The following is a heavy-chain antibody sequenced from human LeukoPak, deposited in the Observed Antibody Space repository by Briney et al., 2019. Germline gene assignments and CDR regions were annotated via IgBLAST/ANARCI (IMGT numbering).Heavy chain of an antibody. J-gene: IGHJ6*02. CDR2: INPNSGGT. D-gene: IGHD2-2*01. CDR1: GYTFTGYY. V-gene: IGHV1-2*02. Sequence: ASVTVSCTASGYTFTGYYMHWVRQAPGQGLEWMGWINPNSGGTNYAQKFQGRVTMTRDTSISTAYMELSRLRSDDTAVYYCARDIVVVPAAISWMYYYYGMDVWGQGTTVTVSS. CDR3: ARDIVVVPAAISWMYYYYGMDV.